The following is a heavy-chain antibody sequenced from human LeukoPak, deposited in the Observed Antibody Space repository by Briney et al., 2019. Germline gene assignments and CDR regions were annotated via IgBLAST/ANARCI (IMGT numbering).Heavy chain of an antibody. CDR1: GVSITGYF. CDR2: ISYTGNS. Sequence: SETLSLTCSVSGVSITGYFWSWIRQPPGKGLEWIGYISYTGNSNYNPSLNSRVTISLDASNNQFSLRLNSLTPADTAVYYCARDSAHSSDWPDAFDVWGHGTVVTASS. V-gene: IGHV4-59*01. CDR3: ARDSAHSSDWPDAFDV. J-gene: IGHJ3*01. D-gene: IGHD6-25*01.